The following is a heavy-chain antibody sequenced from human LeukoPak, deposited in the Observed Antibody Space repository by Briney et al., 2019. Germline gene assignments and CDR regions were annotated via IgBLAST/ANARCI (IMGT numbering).Heavy chain of an antibody. D-gene: IGHD3-22*01. CDR2: ISYDGSNK. J-gene: IGHJ4*02. V-gene: IGHV3-30*04. Sequence: GGSLRLSCAASGFTFSSYAMHWVRQAPGKGLEWVAVISYDGSNKYYADSVKGRFIISRENSKNTLYLQMNSLRAEDTAVYYCAKRMDYYDSSGYYLYYLDYWGQGTLVTVSS. CDR3: AKRMDYYDSSGYYLYYLDY. CDR1: GFTFSSYA.